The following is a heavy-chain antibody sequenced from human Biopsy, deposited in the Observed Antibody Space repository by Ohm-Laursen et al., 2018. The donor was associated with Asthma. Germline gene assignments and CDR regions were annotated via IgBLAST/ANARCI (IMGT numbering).Heavy chain of an antibody. Sequence: LSLTCAASGFTFSNYGMHWVRQAPGKGLDWVAVISFDGSNKNYTDSVKGRFTISRDNSRNTLHLQMNSLRAEDTAVYYCAKDVFPGWELRRGPDYWGQGTTATVSS. J-gene: IGHJ4*02. D-gene: IGHD1-26*01. V-gene: IGHV3-30*18. CDR1: GFTFSNYG. CDR3: AKDVFPGWELRRGPDY. CDR2: ISFDGSNK.